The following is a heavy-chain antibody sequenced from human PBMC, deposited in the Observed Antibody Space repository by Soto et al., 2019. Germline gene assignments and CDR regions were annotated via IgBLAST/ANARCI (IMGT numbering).Heavy chain of an antibody. Sequence: GGSLRLSCAASGFTFSSYTMIWVRQAPGKGLEWVSTFSGSGGSTSYADSVKGRFTISRDNSNNTLSLQMNSLRAEDTAVYYCVKGSGYGSGTYYKLYYFDYWGQGALVTVSS. CDR2: FSGSGGST. J-gene: IGHJ4*02. D-gene: IGHD3-10*01. CDR3: VKGSGYGSGTYYKLYYFDY. CDR1: GFTFSSYT. V-gene: IGHV3-23*01.